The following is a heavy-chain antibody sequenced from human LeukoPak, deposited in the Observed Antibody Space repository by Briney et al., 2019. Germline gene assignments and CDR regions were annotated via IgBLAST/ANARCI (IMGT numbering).Heavy chain of an antibody. J-gene: IGHJ4*02. CDR3: ARASGCYDY. CDR2: IWFEGSNK. CDR1: GFSFSTYG. Sequence: GSSLRLSCAASGFSFSTYGMHWVRQAPGKGLEWVAVIWFEGSNKYYADSVKGRFTISRDNSKNTLYLQMNSLKADDTAVYYCARASGCYDYWGRGTLVTVSS. D-gene: IGHD6-19*01. V-gene: IGHV3-33*03.